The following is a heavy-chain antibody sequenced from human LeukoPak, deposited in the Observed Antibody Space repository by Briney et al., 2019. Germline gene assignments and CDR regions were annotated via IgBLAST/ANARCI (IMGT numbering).Heavy chain of an antibody. V-gene: IGHV5-51*01. J-gene: IGHJ4*02. CDR3: ARRRGGSNYYDSSGYSDY. CDR2: IYPGDSDT. D-gene: IGHD3-22*01. CDR1: GYSFTSYW. Sequence: GESLKISCKGSGYSFTSYWIGWVRQMPGKGLEWMGIIYPGDSDTRNSPSFQGQVTISADKSISTAYLQWSSLKASDTAMYYCARRRGGSNYYDSSGYSDYWGQGTLVTVSS.